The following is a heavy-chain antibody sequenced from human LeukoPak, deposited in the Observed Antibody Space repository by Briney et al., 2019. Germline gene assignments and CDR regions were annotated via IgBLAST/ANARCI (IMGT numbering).Heavy chain of an antibody. CDR2: INSDGSST. CDR1: GFTFSSYW. D-gene: IGHD3-22*01. J-gene: IGHJ4*02. V-gene: IGHV3-74*01. Sequence: GGSLRLSCAASGFTFSSYWMHWVRQAPGKGPVWVSRINSDGSSTSYADSVKGRFTISRDNAKNTLNLQMNSLRAEDTAVYYCARGPYYYDSSGYYFYWGQGTLVTVSS. CDR3: ARGPYYYDSSGYYFY.